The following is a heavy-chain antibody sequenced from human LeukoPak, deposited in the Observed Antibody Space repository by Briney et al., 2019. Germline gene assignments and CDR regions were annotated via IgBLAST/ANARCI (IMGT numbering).Heavy chain of an antibody. D-gene: IGHD1-26*01. Sequence: GRSLRLSCAASGFTFSSYGMHWVRQAPGKGLEWVAVISYDGSNKYYADSVKGRFTISRDNAKNSLYLQLNSLRAEDTAVYYCARSLVVGANPYHWGQGTLVTVSS. CDR2: ISYDGSNK. J-gene: IGHJ5*02. CDR3: ARSLVVGANPYH. CDR1: GFTFSSYG. V-gene: IGHV3-30*03.